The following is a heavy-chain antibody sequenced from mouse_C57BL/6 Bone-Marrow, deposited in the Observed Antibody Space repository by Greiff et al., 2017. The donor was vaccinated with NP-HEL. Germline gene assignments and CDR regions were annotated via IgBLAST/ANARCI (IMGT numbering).Heavy chain of an antibody. Sequence: DVQLQESGGGLVQPKGSLKLSCAASGFTFNTYAMHWVRQAPGKGVEWVARIRSKSSNYATYYADSVKDRFTISRDDSQSMLYLQMNNLKTEDTAMYYCVGEKDYGSSTGFAYWGQGTLVTVSA. J-gene: IGHJ3*01. CDR2: IRSKSSNYAT. V-gene: IGHV10-3*01. CDR3: VGEKDYGSSTGFAY. D-gene: IGHD1-1*01. CDR1: GFTFNTYA.